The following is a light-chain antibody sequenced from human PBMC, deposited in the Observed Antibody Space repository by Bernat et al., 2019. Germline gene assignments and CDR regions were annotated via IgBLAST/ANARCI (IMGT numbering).Light chain of an antibody. J-gene: IGLJ1*01. CDR3: SSYISSRSDV. CDR1: SSDVGGYNS. CDR2: DGT. V-gene: IGLV2-14*03. Sequence: QAALTPPASVSGSPGQSITISCTTPSSDVGGYNSVSWYQQHPGKAPKLIIYDGTNRPSGVSHRFSGSKSGNTASLTISGLQPEDEANYYCSSYISSRSDVFGSGTKVTVL.